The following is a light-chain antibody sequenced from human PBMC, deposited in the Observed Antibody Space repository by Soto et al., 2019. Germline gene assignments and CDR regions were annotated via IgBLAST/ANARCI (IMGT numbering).Light chain of an antibody. CDR2: EVN. Sequence: QSALTQPASVSGSPGQSITISCTGTSSDVGSYNLVSWYQQHPGKAPKVMIYEVNKRPSGVSNRFSGSKSGNTASLTISGLQAEDEADYYCCSYAGSSTYVFGTGTKATVL. CDR3: CSYAGSSTYV. CDR1: SSDVGSYNL. J-gene: IGLJ1*01. V-gene: IGLV2-23*02.